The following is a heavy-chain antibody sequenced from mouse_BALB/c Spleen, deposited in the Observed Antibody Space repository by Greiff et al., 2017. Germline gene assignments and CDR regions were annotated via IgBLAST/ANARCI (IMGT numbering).Heavy chain of an antibody. J-gene: IGHJ2*01. D-gene: IGHD2-4*01. Sequence: EVQLQQSGPELVKPGASVKIYCKASGYSFTGYFMNWVMQSHGKSLEWIGRINPYNGDTFYNQKFKGKATLTVDKSSSTAHMELRSLASEDSAVYYCAREGYYDYEYYFDYWGQGTTLTVSS. CDR3: AREGYYDYEYYFDY. CDR1: GYSFTGYF. V-gene: IGHV1-20*02. CDR2: INPYNGDT.